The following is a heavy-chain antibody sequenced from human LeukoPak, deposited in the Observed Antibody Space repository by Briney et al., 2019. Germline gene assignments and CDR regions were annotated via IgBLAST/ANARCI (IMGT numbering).Heavy chain of an antibody. CDR2: INHSGST. V-gene: IGHV4-34*01. D-gene: IGHD3-22*01. Sequence: GSLRLSCAASGFTFSNFWMHWIRQPPGKGLEWIGEINHSGSTNYNPSLKSRVTISVDTSKNQFSLKLSSVTAADTAAYYCARHYDSSGYYYAADYWGQGTLVTVSS. J-gene: IGHJ4*02. CDR1: GFTFSNFW. CDR3: ARHYDSSGYYYAADY.